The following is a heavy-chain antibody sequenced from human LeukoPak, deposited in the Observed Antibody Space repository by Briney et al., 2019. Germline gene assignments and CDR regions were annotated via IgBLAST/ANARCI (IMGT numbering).Heavy chain of an antibody. CDR2: IYPGDSDT. V-gene: IGHV5-51*01. CDR3: ARLLPEYYYYYMDV. Sequence: GESPKISCNGSGFPFTTYWIGRVPPLPGKGPEWMGIIYPGDSDTRYNPSFQGQVTISVDKSISTAYLQWSSLKASDTAMYYCARLLPEYYYYYMDVWGKGTTVTISS. CDR1: GFPFTTYW. J-gene: IGHJ6*03.